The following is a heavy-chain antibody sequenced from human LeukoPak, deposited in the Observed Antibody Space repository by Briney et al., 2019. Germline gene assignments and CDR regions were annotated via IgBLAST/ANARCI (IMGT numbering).Heavy chain of an antibody. CDR2: IRYDGSNK. J-gene: IGHJ4*02. CDR1: GFTFSSYG. Sequence: GGSLRLSCAASGFTFSSYGMHWVRQAPGKGLEWVAFIRYDGSNKYYADSVKGRFTISRDNSKNTLYLQMNSLRAVDTAVYYCATIVGATFDYWGQGTLVTVSS. V-gene: IGHV3-30*02. CDR3: ATIVGATFDY. D-gene: IGHD1-26*01.